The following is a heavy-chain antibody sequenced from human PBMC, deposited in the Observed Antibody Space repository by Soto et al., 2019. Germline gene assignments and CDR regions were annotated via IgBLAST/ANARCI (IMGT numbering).Heavy chain of an antibody. CDR2: IIPIFGTA. D-gene: IGHD6-6*01. Sequence: SVKVSCNASGGTFSSYSISLVRQAPGQGLEWMGGIIPIFGTANYAQRFQGRVTITADESTSTAYMELSSLRSEDTAVYYCAIEYSSSPPYYPIGYWGQGTLVTVSS. CDR3: AIEYSSSPPYYPIGY. CDR1: GGTFSSYS. J-gene: IGHJ4*02. V-gene: IGHV1-69*13.